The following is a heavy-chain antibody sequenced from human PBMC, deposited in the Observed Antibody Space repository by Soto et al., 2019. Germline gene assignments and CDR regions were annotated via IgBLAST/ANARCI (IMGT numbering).Heavy chain of an antibody. J-gene: IGHJ6*02. Sequence: ASVKVSCKASGYTFINYYIHWVRQAPGQGLEWMGIFNATNGSTNYAQKFQGRVTMTTDTSTSTAYMELRSLRSDDTAVYYCARVRGDIVVVPAATPYYYYGMDVWGQGTTVTVSS. CDR1: GYTFINYY. D-gene: IGHD2-2*01. CDR2: FNATNGST. V-gene: IGHV1-18*01. CDR3: ARVRGDIVVVPAATPYYYYGMDV.